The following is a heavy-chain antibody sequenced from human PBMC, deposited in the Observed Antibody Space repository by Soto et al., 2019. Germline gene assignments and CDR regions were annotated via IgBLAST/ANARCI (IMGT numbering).Heavy chain of an antibody. V-gene: IGHV3-30-3*01. D-gene: IGHD1-26*01. J-gene: IGHJ4*02. CDR2: ISYDGSNK. Sequence: GGSLRLSCASSVFTFSSYAMHCVRHSPGKGLEWVAVISYDGSNKYYADSVKGRFTISRDNSKNTLYLQMNSLRAEDTAVYYCARGSNSGFDYWGQGTLVTVSS. CDR3: ARGSNSGFDY. CDR1: VFTFSSYA.